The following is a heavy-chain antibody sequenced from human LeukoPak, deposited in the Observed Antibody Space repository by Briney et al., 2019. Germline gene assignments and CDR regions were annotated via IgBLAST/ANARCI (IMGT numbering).Heavy chain of an antibody. CDR3: ARDQGGSYPGVFDY. D-gene: IGHD1-26*01. CDR1: GFTVTTNY. J-gene: IGHJ4*02. CDR2: IYRDDSS. Sequence: TGGSLRLSCAASGFTVTTNYMSWVRQAPGKGLEWVSVIYRDDSSYYADSVKGRFTISRDNAKNSLYLQMNSLRAEDTAVYYCARDQGGSYPGVFDYWGQGTLVTVSS. V-gene: IGHV3-53*01.